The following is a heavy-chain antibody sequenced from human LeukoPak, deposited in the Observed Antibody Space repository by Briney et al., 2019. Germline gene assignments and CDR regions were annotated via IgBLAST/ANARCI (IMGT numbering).Heavy chain of an antibody. CDR2: ISSSSIYI. V-gene: IGHV3-21*01. CDR1: GFTFSSYS. J-gene: IGHJ3*02. Sequence: PGGSLRLSCAASGFTFSSYSMNWVRQAPGKGLEWVSSISSSSIYIYYADSVKGRFTISRDNAKNSLYLQMNSLRAEDTAVYYCARHDDYGDYNSLLDAFDIWGQGTMVTVSS. D-gene: IGHD4-17*01. CDR3: ARHDDYGDYNSLLDAFDI.